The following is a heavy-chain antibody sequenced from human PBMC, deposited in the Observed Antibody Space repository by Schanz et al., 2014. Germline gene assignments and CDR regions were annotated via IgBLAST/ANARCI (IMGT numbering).Heavy chain of an antibody. J-gene: IGHJ5*01. Sequence: EVQLVESGGGLLQPGGSLRLSCAASGFTFGTFWMSWVRQAPGKGLEWVPNINQDGSDKSYVNSLKGRCTNSRDNAKNSLYPQTNRLRAADTAVDYCAIREHLRGWFDSWGQGILVTVSS. CDR3: AIREHLRGWFDS. V-gene: IGHV3-7*01. D-gene: IGHD1-26*01. CDR1: GFTFGTFW. CDR2: INQDGSDK.